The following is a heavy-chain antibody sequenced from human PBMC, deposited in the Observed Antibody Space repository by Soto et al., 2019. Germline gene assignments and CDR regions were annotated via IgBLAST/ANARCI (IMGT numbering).Heavy chain of an antibody. D-gene: IGHD6-19*01. CDR2: ILYSGSA. J-gene: IGHJ3*01. V-gene: IGHV4-30-4*01. CDR3: AREVMAATPGADAFDL. CDR1: GGSISSTNYL. Sequence: QVQLQESGPGLVKPSQTLSLTCTVSGGSISSTNYLWSWVRQPPGKGLEWIGYILYSGSAYYNPSLKSRVTISVDTSKNQFFLKLNSVTAADTAVYYCAREVMAATPGADAFDLWGQGTMLTVSS.